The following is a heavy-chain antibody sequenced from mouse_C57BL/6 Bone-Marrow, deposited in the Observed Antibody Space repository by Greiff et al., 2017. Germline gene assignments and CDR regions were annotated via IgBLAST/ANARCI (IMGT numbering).Heavy chain of an antibody. D-gene: IGHD1-2*01. V-gene: IGHV1-64*01. CDR1: GYTFTSYW. J-gene: IGHJ4*01. CDR2: IHPNSGST. Sequence: QVQLQQPGAELVKPGASVKLSCKASGYTFTSYWLHWVKQRPGQGLEWIGMIHPNSGSTNYNEKFKSKATLTVDTSSSTAYMRLSSLTSEDSAVYYCARPHVGSDDYYGGYYYAMDYWGQGTSVTVSS. CDR3: ARPHVGSDDYYGGYYYAMDY.